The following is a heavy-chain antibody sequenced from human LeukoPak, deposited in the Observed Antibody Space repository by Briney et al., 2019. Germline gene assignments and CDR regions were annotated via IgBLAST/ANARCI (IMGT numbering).Heavy chain of an antibody. J-gene: IGHJ4*02. CDR1: GGSLSGYY. Sequence: SETLSLTCAVYGGSLSGYYWSWIRQPPGKGLEWIGEINHSGSTNYNPSLKSRVTISVDTSKNQFSLKLSSVTAADTAVYYCARGRYGDKLDYWGQGTLVTVSS. D-gene: IGHD4-17*01. CDR2: INHSGST. V-gene: IGHV4-34*01. CDR3: ARGRYGDKLDY.